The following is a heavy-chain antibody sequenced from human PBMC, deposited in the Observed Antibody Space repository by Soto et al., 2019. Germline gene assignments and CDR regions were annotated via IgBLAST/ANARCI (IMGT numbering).Heavy chain of an antibody. CDR2: IIPILGIA. V-gene: IGHV1-69*02. J-gene: IGHJ3*02. CDR1: GGTFSTYT. CDR3: ARGGGYYGDYFQDAFDI. Sequence: QVQLVQSGAEVKKPGSSVKVSCKASGGTFSTYTISWVRQAPGQGLEWMGRIIPILGIANYAQKFQGRVTITADKYRSTAYMELSSLRSEDTAVYYSARGGGYYGDYFQDAFDIWGQGTIVTVSS. D-gene: IGHD4-17*01.